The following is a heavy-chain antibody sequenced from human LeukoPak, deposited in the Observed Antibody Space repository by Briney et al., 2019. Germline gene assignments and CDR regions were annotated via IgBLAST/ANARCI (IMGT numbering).Heavy chain of an antibody. CDR1: GFTFSSYW. Sequence: PGGSLRLSCAASGFTFSSYWMHWVRQAPGKGLVWVSRINSDGSSTSYADSVKGRFTISRDNSKNSLYLQMNSLRTEDTALYYCAKGRQWLIDYWGQGTLVTVSS. V-gene: IGHV3-74*01. J-gene: IGHJ4*02. CDR3: AKGRQWLIDY. CDR2: INSDGSST. D-gene: IGHD6-19*01.